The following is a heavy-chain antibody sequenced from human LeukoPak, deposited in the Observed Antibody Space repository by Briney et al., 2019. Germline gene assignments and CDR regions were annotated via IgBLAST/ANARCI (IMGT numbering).Heavy chain of an antibody. V-gene: IGHV4-39*07. CDR2: INHSGST. CDR1: GGSISGSSYY. J-gene: IGHJ6*02. Sequence: SETLSLTCTVSGGSISGSSYYWGWIRQPPGKGLEWIGEINHSGSTNYNPSLKSRVTISVDTSKNQFSLKLSSVTAADTAVYYCARGRASITIFGVVLDYGMDVWGQGTTVTVSS. D-gene: IGHD3-3*01. CDR3: ARGRASITIFGVVLDYGMDV.